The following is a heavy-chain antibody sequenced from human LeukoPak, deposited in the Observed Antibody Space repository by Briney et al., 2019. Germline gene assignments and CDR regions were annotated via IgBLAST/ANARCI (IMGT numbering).Heavy chain of an antibody. CDR1: GFTFSSYA. D-gene: IGHD4-17*01. CDR3: ANLDYGDYSSDY. J-gene: IGHJ4*02. Sequence: GGSLRLSCAASGFTFSSYAISWVRQAPGKRLEWVSAISGSGGSTYYADSVKGRFTISRDNSKNTLYLQMNSLRAEDTAVYYCANLDYGDYSSDYWGQGTLVTVSS. CDR2: ISGSGGST. V-gene: IGHV3-23*01.